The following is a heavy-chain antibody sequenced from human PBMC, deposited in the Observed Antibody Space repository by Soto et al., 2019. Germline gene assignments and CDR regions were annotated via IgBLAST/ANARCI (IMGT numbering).Heavy chain of an antibody. CDR1: GFILNNYA. CDR3: VKRGRNCWAFEF. J-gene: IGHJ3*01. CDR2: IGGTDGDSDGVP. D-gene: IGHD1-20*01. V-gene: IGHV3-23*01. Sequence: VQLLQSGGDLVQPGGSLRLSCVAYGFILNNYAMSWVRQAPGKGLEWVSTIGGTDGDSDGVPWYEASVMGRVTISRDSSAHTLFLHRDNLIAEVSALYYCVKRGRNCWAFEFWGQWTTVVVSS.